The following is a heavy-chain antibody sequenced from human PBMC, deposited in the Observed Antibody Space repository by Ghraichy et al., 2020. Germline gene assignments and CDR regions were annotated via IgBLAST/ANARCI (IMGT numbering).Heavy chain of an antibody. CDR1: GFTFSSYS. CDR2: ISSSSSTI. V-gene: IGHV3-48*02. CDR3: ARGPYYGSGSYSNY. D-gene: IGHD3-10*01. Sequence: GGSLRLTCAASGFTFSSYSMNWVRQAPGKGLEWVSSISSSSSTIYYADSVKGRFTISRDNAKNSLYLQMNSLRDEDTAVYYCARGPYYGSGSYSNYWGQGTLVTVSS. J-gene: IGHJ4*02.